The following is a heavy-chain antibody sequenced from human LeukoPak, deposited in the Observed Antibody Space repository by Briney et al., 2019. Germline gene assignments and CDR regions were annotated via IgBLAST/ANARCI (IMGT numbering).Heavy chain of an antibody. Sequence: SVKVSCKSSGGTFTNYAISWVRQAPGQGLEWMGGIIPIFGTANYAQKFQGRVTITADESTSTAYMELSSLRSEDTAVYYCHTSGYDRTWFDPWGQGTLVTVSS. D-gene: IGHD5-12*01. J-gene: IGHJ5*02. CDR3: HTSGYDRTWFDP. V-gene: IGHV1-69*13. CDR1: GGTFTNYA. CDR2: IIPIFGTA.